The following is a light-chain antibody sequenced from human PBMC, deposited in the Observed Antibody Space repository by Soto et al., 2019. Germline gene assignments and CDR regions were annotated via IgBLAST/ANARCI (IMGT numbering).Light chain of an antibody. V-gene: IGKV3-11*01. J-gene: IGKJ1*01. Sequence: EVVLTQSPGTLSLSPGARATLSCRASQFVSSTYLAWYQQRPGQAPRLLIYGASNRATGIPARFSGSGSGTDFTLTISSLEPEDFAVYYCQQRSNWPRTFGQGTKVEIK. CDR1: QFVSSTY. CDR3: QQRSNWPRT. CDR2: GAS.